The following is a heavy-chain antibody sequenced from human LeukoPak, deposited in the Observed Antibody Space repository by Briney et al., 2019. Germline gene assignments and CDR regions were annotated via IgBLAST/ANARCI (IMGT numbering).Heavy chain of an antibody. CDR2: IYPGDSDT. V-gene: IGHV5-51*01. CDR1: GYSFTSSW. CDR3: ARQRDSSGYLGHAFNI. Sequence: GESLKIPCKDSGYSFTSSWIAWVRRMPGKGLEWMGIIYPGDSDTRYSPSFQGQVTISADKSISTAYLQWRSLKASDTAMYYCARQRDSSGYLGHAFNIWGQGTMVTVSS. D-gene: IGHD3-22*01. J-gene: IGHJ3*02.